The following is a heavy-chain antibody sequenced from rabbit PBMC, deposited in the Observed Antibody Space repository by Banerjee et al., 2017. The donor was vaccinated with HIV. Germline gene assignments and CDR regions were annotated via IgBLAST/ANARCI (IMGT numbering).Heavy chain of an antibody. D-gene: IGHD6-1*01. J-gene: IGHJ4*01. CDR1: GFDFSSNA. CDR3: ARGVAGYNGYGYPYFDL. V-gene: IGHV1S47*01. CDR2: IYNGDGST. Sequence: QEQLVESGGGLVQPEGSLTLTCKASGFDFSSNAMCWVRQAPGKGPEWIACIYNGDGSTYYASWVNGRFTISKTSSTTVTLQMTSLTAADTATYFCARGVAGYNGYGYPYFDLWGQGTLVTVS.